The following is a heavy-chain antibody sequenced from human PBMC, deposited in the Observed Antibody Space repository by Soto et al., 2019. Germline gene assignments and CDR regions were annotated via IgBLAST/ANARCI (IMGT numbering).Heavy chain of an antibody. V-gene: IGHV3-33*01. CDR2: IWYDGSNK. J-gene: IGHJ6*02. D-gene: IGHD3-16*01. Sequence: QVQLVESGGGVVQPGRSLRLSCAASGFTFSSYGMHWVRQAPGKGLEWVAVIWYDGSNKYYADSVKGRFTISRDNSKNTLYLQMNSLRAEDTAVYYCARAAGGGYYYGMDVWGQGTTVTVSS. CDR1: GFTFSSYG. CDR3: ARAAGGGYYYGMDV.